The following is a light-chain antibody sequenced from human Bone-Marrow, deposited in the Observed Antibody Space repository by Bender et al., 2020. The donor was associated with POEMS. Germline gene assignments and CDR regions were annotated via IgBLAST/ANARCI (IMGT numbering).Light chain of an antibody. CDR3: ISYTSSSTRV. Sequence: QSALTQPASVSGSPGQSITISCTGTSSDIGGYNYVSWYQQHPGKAPKLMILVVNTRPSGVSNRFAGSKSGNTASLTISGLQAEDEADYFCISYTSSSTRVFGGGTKLTVL. CDR2: VVN. CDR1: SSDIGGYNY. J-gene: IGLJ3*02. V-gene: IGLV2-14*03.